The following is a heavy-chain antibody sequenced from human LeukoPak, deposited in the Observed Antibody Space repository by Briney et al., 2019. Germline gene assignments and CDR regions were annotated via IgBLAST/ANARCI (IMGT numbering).Heavy chain of an antibody. D-gene: IGHD3-10*01. Sequence: GGSLRLSCAASGFTFSRYNMNWVRQAPGKGLEWISYISSSSSIIYFADSLKGRFTVSRDNAKNSLYLQMNSLRAEDTAVYYCARGTHQLWFLDKWGQGTLVTVSS. CDR1: GFTFSRYN. CDR2: ISSSSSII. J-gene: IGHJ4*02. CDR3: ARGTHQLWFLDK. V-gene: IGHV3-48*01.